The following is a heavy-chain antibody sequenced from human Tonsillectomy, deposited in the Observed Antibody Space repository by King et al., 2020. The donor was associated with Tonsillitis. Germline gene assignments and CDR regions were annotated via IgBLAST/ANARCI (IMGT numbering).Heavy chain of an antibody. CDR1: GFTVICKN. CDR3: ARALPALSRLAGANFYYYYMDV. CDR2: IYKSGTT. V-gene: IGHV3-53*04. D-gene: IGHD3-3*02. J-gene: IGHJ6*03. Sequence: VQLVESGGGLVQPGGSLRLSCAASGFTVICKNITWVRQAPGKGLDGISIIYKSGTTYNADSVKGRFTIPRPNSNNTLFSQMNNFRAEDTAVYYFARALPALSRLAGANFYYYYMDVWGKGTTVTVAS.